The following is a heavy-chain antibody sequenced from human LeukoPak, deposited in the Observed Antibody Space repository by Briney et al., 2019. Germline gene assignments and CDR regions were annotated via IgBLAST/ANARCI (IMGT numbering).Heavy chain of an antibody. Sequence: SETLSLTCTVSGGSISSYYWSWIRQPPGKGLEWIGEINHSGSTNYNPSLKSRVTISVDTSKNQFSLKLSSVTAADTAVYYCARGRRFGVYSYGLSLDYWGQGTLVTVSS. D-gene: IGHD5-18*01. CDR2: INHSGST. V-gene: IGHV4-34*01. CDR1: GGSISSYY. J-gene: IGHJ4*02. CDR3: ARGRRFGVYSYGLSLDY.